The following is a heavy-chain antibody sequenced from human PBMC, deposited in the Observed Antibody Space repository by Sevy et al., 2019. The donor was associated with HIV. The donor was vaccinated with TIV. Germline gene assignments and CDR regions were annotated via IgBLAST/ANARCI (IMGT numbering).Heavy chain of an antibody. Sequence: GGSLRLSCTASGFTFSSNEMNWVRQAPGKGLEWVSSIISSGDTIYYADSVKGRFTVSRDNAKNSLFLQMNSLRAEDTAIYYCARGPHYYYDSSSFFEYWGQGTLVTVSS. D-gene: IGHD3-22*01. V-gene: IGHV3-48*03. CDR3: ARGPHYYYDSSSFFEY. CDR1: GFTFSSNE. J-gene: IGHJ4*02. CDR2: IISSGDTI.